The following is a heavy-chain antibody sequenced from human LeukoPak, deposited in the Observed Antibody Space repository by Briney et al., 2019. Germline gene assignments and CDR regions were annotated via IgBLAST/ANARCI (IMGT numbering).Heavy chain of an antibody. CDR3: ARGPKVGATRGDY. Sequence: GASVKVSCKASGYTFTNYGNSWVRQAPGQGLEWMGWISPYNGNTNYAQKFQGRLTMTTDTSTSTAYMELRSLRSDDTATYYCARGPKVGATRGDYWGQGTLVTVSS. J-gene: IGHJ4*02. V-gene: IGHV1-18*01. CDR1: GYTFTNYG. CDR2: ISPYNGNT. D-gene: IGHD1-26*01.